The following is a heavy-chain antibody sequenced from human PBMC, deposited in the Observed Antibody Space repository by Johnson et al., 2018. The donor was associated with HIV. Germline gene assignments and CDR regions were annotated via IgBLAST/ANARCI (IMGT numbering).Heavy chain of an antibody. CDR2: IKQDGSEQ. Sequence: VQLVESGGGLVQPGGSLRLSCAASGFTVSSNYMSWVRQAPGKGLEWVANIKQDGSEQYYVDSVKGRFTISRDNAKNSLYLQMNSLRTEDTAVYYCARELRGPDAFDIWGQGTMVTVSS. V-gene: IGHV3-7*01. J-gene: IGHJ3*02. CDR3: ARELRGPDAFDI. CDR1: GFTVSSNY.